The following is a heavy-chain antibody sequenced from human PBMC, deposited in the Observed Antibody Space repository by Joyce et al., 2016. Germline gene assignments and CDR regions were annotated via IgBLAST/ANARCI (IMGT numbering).Heavy chain of an antibody. J-gene: IGHJ5*02. Sequence: QVQLVQSGAEVKRPGSSVKVACKASGGTFSSFPINWVRQDPGQGLEGMGGISPMLGTTTYEQKFQDRLLITADESRNAIYMELNTLTFDDTALYYCARDGCSSGTCYSVWLDPWGQGTLVIVSS. D-gene: IGHD2-15*01. CDR1: GGTFSSFP. V-gene: IGHV1-69*01. CDR3: ARDGCSSGTCYSVWLDP. CDR2: ISPMLGTT.